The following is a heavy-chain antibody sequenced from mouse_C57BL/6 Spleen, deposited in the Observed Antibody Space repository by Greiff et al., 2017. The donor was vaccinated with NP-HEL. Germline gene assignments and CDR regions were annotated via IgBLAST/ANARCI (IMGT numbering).Heavy chain of an antibody. CDR3: ARGIYYSNYNWYFDV. CDR2: IDPSDSYT. V-gene: IGHV1-69*01. CDR1: GYTFTSYW. J-gene: IGHJ1*03. Sequence: QVQLQQSGAELVMPGASVKLSCKASGYTFTSYWMHWVKQRPGQGLEWIGEIDPSDSYTNYNQKFKGKSTLTVDKSSSTAYMQLSSLTSEDSAVYYCARGIYYSNYNWYFDVWGTGTTVTVSS. D-gene: IGHD2-5*01.